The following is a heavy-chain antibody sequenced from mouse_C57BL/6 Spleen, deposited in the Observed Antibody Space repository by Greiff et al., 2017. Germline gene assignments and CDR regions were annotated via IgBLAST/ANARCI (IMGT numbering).Heavy chain of an antibody. Sequence: EVQLQQSGPELVKPGASVKISCKASGYTFTDYYMTWVKQSHGKSLEWIGDINPNNGGTSYNQQFKGKATLTVDKSSSTAYMELRSLTSEDSAVYYCARVITTVVAYWYFDVWGTGTTGTVSS. V-gene: IGHV1-26*01. J-gene: IGHJ1*03. CDR3: ARVITTVVAYWYFDV. CDR2: INPNNGGT. D-gene: IGHD1-1*01. CDR1: GYTFTDYY.